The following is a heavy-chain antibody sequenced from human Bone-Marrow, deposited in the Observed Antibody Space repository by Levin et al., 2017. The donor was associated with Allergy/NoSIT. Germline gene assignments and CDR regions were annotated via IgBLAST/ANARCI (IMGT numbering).Heavy chain of an antibody. V-gene: IGHV1-2*02. J-gene: IGHJ6*02. CDR2: INPNSGGT. Sequence: GASVKVSCKASGYTFTGYYMHWVRQAPGQGLEWMGWINPNSGGTNYAQKFQGRVTMTRDTSISTAYMELSRLRSDDTAVYYCARGLDYIDYYGMDVWGQGTTVTVSS. CDR3: ARGLDYIDYYGMDV. D-gene: IGHD4-11*01. CDR1: GYTFTGYY.